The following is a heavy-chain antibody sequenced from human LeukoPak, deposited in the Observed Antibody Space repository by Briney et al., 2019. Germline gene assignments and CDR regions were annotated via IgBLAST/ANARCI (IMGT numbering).Heavy chain of an antibody. CDR2: ISGSGGST. CDR1: GLTFSSFV. J-gene: IGHJ1*01. D-gene: IGHD3-16*01. Sequence: GGSLRLSCAASGLTFSSFVMRWVRRAPGKGPEWVSSISGSGGSTAYADSVKGRFTISRDNSKNTLYLQMNSLRAEDTAAYYCAKGLMEYFQHWGQGTLVTVSS. CDR3: AKGLMEYFQH. V-gene: IGHV3-23*01.